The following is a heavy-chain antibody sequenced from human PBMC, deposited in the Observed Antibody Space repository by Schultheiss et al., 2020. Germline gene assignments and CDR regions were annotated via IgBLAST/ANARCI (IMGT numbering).Heavy chain of an antibody. Sequence: GSLRLSCAASGFTFSSYAMSWVRQAPGKGLEWIGEINHSGSTNYNPSLKSRVTISIDTSKDQFSLNLRSVTAADTALYYCARSYTSGWYDALDIWGQGTMVTVSS. D-gene: IGHD6-13*01. J-gene: IGHJ3*02. V-gene: IGHV4-34*01. CDR3: ARSYTSGWYDALDI. CDR2: INHSGST. CDR1: GFTFSSYA.